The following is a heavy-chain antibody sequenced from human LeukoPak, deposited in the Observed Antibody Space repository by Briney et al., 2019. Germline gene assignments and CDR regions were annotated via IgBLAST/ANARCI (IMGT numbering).Heavy chain of an antibody. V-gene: IGHV3-48*03. D-gene: IGHD6-13*01. CDR3: ASRQWVSSSTWYSAFDP. CDR2: ISSSGSTI. J-gene: IGHJ5*02. Sequence: GGSLRLSCAASGFTFSSYSSYEMSWVRQAPGKGLEWVSYISSSGSTIYYADSVKGRFTISRDNAKNSLYLQMNSLRAEDTAVYYCASRQWVSSSTWYSAFDPWGQGTLVTASS. CDR1: GFTFS.